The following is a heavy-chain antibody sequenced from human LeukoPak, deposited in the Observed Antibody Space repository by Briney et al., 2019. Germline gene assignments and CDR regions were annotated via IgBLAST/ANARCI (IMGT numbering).Heavy chain of an antibody. V-gene: IGHV7-4-1*02. CDR3: AREEAYNYYYYGMDV. Sequence: ASVKVSCTASGYTFTSYAMNWVRQAPGQGLEWMGWINTNTGNPTYAQGFTGRFVFSLDTSVSTAYLQISSLKAEDTAVYYCAREEAYNYYYYGMDVWGQGTTVTVSS. J-gene: IGHJ6*02. CDR1: GYTFTSYA. CDR2: INTNTGNP. D-gene: IGHD3-16*01.